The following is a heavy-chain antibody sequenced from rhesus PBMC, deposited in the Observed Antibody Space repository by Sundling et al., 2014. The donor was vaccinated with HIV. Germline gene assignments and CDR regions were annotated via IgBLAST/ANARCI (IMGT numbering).Heavy chain of an antibody. V-gene: IGHV4-173*01. CDR1: GASISGNF. Sequence: QLQLQESGPGLVKPSETLSLTCAVSGASISGNFWTWIRQPPGKGLEWIGRISGSGGTTDYNPSLKSRVTLSVDTSKNQFSLKLSSVTAADTAVYYCCGYSGYNTRYFNYWGQGVLVTVSS. D-gene: IGHD5-30*01. CDR3: CGYSGYNTRYFNY. J-gene: IGHJ4*01. CDR2: ISGSGGTT.